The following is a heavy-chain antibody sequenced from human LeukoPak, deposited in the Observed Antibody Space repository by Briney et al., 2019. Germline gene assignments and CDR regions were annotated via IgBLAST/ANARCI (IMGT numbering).Heavy chain of an antibody. Sequence: PSETLSLTCTVFGVSISTEGYYWGWIRQSPGKGLEWIGAVYYTGTAYYNPSLNSRVTMSVDTSRNQFSLNLNYVTAADTAVYYCARQFRFWSGNYPFDYWGQGTLVTVSS. CDR1: GVSISTEGYY. J-gene: IGHJ4*02. CDR2: VYYTGTA. D-gene: IGHD3-3*01. CDR3: ARQFRFWSGNYPFDY. V-gene: IGHV4-39*01.